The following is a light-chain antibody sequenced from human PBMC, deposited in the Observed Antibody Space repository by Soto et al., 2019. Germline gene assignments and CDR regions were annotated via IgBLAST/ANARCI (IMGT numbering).Light chain of an antibody. V-gene: IGLV3-21*02. CDR2: DAT. CDR3: QVWASTAEFFV. J-gene: IGLJ1*01. Sequence: SYELTQPPSVSVAPGQTAKFTGGGAKIGSKIVHWYKQRPGQAPVAVVFDATDRPSGIPDRISASRSGDTATLTISRVDAGDEADYYCQVWASTAEFFVFGSGTKVTVL. CDR1: KIGSKI.